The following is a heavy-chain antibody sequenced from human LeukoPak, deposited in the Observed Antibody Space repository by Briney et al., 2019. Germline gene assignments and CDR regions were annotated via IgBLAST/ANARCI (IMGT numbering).Heavy chain of an antibody. CDR3: ARDAENDYGDYRFDY. CDR1: GFTFSSYC. D-gene: IGHD4-17*01. V-gene: IGHV3-74*01. CDR2: INSDSSST. Sequence: GGSLRFSCAASGFTFSSYCMHWLRQAPGKGRVGVSRINSDSSSTSYADSVKGRFTISRDNAKNTLYLQMNCLRAEDTAVYYCARDAENDYGDYRFDYWGQGTLVTVSS. J-gene: IGHJ4*02.